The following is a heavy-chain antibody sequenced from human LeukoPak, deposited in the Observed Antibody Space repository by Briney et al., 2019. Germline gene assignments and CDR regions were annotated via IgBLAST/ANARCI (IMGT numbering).Heavy chain of an antibody. D-gene: IGHD6-6*01. CDR2: VHYSGST. CDR3: ARRKAVRPRDYYFDY. Sequence: PSETLSLSCTVSGDSISSIYWSWIRQPPGKGLEWIGYVHYSGSTNYNPSLKSRLTMSVDTSKNQFSLKLNSVTAADTAVYYCARRKAVRPRDYYFDYWGQGTLVTVSS. J-gene: IGHJ4*02. CDR1: GDSISSIY. V-gene: IGHV4-59*01.